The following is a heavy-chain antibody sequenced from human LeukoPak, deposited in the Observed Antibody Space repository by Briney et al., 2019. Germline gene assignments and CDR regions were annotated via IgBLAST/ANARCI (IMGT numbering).Heavy chain of an antibody. V-gene: IGHV4-59*08. D-gene: IGHD3-9*01. CDR1: GGSISSYY. CDR2: IYYSGST. CDR3: ARLGPKRYYVILTGSGNNWFDP. Sequence: SETLSLTCTVSGGSISSYYWSWIRQPPGKGLEWIGYIYYSGSTNYNPSLKSRVTISVDTSKNQFSLKLSSVTAADTAVYYCARLGPKRYYVILTGSGNNWFDPWGQGTLVTVSS. J-gene: IGHJ5*02.